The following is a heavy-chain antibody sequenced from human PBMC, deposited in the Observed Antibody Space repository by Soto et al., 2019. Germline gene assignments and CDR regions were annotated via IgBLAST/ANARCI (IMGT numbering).Heavy chain of an antibody. CDR2: ITGSGSST. D-gene: IGHD6-6*01. CDR3: AKAGDASSSGLFPAYFYYYGMDV. J-gene: IGHJ6*02. Sequence: GGSLRLSCAAAGFTFNTYAMTWVRQAPGKGLEWVSRITGSGSSTFYADSVKGRFTISRDNSKDTLFLQMDSLRADDTAIYFCAKAGDASSSGLFPAYFYYYGMDVWGQGTTVTVSS. V-gene: IGHV3-23*01. CDR1: GFTFNTYA.